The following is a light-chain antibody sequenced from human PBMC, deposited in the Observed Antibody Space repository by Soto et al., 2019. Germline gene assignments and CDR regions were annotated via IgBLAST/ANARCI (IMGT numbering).Light chain of an antibody. J-gene: IGLJ1*01. CDR1: SSDVGSYNL. CDR3: CSYAGSSTPYV. Sequence: QSALTQPASGSRSPGQAITISCTGTSSDVGSYNLVSWYQQHPGKAPKLMIYEGSKRPSGVSNRFSGSKSGNTASLTISGLQAEDEADYYCCSYAGSSTPYVFGTGTKVTV. V-gene: IGLV2-23*01. CDR2: EGS.